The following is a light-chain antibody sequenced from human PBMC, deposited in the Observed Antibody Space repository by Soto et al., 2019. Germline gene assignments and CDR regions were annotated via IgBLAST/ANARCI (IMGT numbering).Light chain of an antibody. CDR1: KLGDKY. CDR3: QAWGSSTVV. CDR2: QNS. Sequence: SYELTQPPSVSVSTGRTASITCSGDKLGDKYACWYQQKPGQSPVLVIYQNSKRPSGIPERFSGSNSGNTATLTISGTQAMDKADYYCQAWGSSTVVFGGGTKVTV. V-gene: IGLV3-1*01. J-gene: IGLJ2*01.